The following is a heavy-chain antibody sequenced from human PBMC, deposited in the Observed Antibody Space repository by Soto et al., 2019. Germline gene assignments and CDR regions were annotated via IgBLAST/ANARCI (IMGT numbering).Heavy chain of an antibody. J-gene: IGHJ4*02. CDR1: GFTFSSYW. V-gene: IGHV3-7*01. Sequence: GGSLRLSCAASGFTFSSYWMSWVRQAPGKGLEWVANIKQDGSEKYYVDSVKGRFTISRDNAKNSLYLQMNSLRAEDTAVYYCARDLNCPVGAAADTTAIDYWGQGTLVTVSS. D-gene: IGHD6-13*01. CDR3: ARDLNCPVGAAADTTAIDY. CDR2: IKQDGSEK.